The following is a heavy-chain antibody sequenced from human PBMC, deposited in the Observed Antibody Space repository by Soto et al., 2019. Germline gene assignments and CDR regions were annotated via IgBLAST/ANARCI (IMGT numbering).Heavy chain of an antibody. CDR3: ARDWFGIDY. V-gene: IGHV1-18*01. D-gene: IGHD3-16*01. CDR1: DYTFTSYG. Sequence: QVQLVQSGAEVKKPGASVKVSCKASDYTFTSYGISWVRQAPGQGLEWMGWINPYNGNTNYAQKLQGRVTMTTDTSTNTAYIELRSLRSDDTAVYYCARDWFGIDYWGQGTLVTVSS. CDR2: INPYNGNT. J-gene: IGHJ4*02.